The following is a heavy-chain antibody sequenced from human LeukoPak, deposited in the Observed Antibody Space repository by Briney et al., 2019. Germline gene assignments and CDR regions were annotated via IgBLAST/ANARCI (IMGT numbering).Heavy chain of an antibody. Sequence: GGSLRLSCAASRFTFSSYAMSWVRQAPGKGLEWVSTISGRSDSTYYADSVKGRFTISRDNSRNTLYLEMNTLRAEDTAVYYCAKAIAAPVWYFDLWGRGTLVTVSS. CDR1: RFTFSSYA. CDR3: AKAIAAPVWYFDL. J-gene: IGHJ2*01. D-gene: IGHD6-13*01. V-gene: IGHV3-23*01. CDR2: ISGRSDST.